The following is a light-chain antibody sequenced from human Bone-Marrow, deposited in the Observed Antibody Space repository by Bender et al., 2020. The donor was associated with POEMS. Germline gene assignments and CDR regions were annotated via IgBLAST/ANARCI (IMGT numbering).Light chain of an antibody. Sequence: SYEVTQPPSVSVSPGQTASITCSGDDLGDKYVAWYQQKPGQSPVLVIYQDTKRPSGIPERFSGSKSGNTATLTISGTQAMDEADYYCQAWDTYSVIFGGGTQLSVL. CDR1: DLGDKY. CDR3: QAWDTYSVI. V-gene: IGLV3-1*01. J-gene: IGLJ2*01. CDR2: QDT.